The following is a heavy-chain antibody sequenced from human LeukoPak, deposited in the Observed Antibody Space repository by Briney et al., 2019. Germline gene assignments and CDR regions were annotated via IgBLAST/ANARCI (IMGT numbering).Heavy chain of an antibody. D-gene: IGHD1-26*01. CDR3: ARDRAWDYLDS. CDR1: DFTLSSHG. V-gene: IGHV3-30*03. CDR2: ISSDGGKK. J-gene: IGHJ4*02. Sequence: PGGSLRLSCVVSDFTLSSHGMHWVRQAPGKGLEWVAVISSDGGKKSYADSVKGRFTISRDNSKNTLYLQMDSLRVKDTAIYYCARDRAWDYLDSWDQGPLVTVSS.